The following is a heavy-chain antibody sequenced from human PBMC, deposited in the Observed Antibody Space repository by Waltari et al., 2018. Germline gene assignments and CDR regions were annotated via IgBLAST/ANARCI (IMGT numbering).Heavy chain of an antibody. J-gene: IGHJ4*02. CDR1: GGSISSGSYY. CDR3: ARDGMTTVTN. Sequence: QVQLQESGPGLVKPSQTLSLTCTVSGGSISSGSYYWSWIRQPAGKGLEWIGRIYTSGSTNYNPSLKSRVTISVDTSKNQFSLKLSSVTAADTAVYYCARDGMTTVTNWGQGTLVTVSS. D-gene: IGHD4-17*01. CDR2: IYTSGST. V-gene: IGHV4-61*02.